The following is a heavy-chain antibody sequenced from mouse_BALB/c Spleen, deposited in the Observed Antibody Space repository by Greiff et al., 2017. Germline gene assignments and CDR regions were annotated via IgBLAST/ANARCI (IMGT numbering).Heavy chain of an antibody. Sequence: VQLKESGPSLVKPSQTLSLTCSVTGDSITSGYWNWIRKFPGNKLEYMGYISYSGSTYYNPSLKSRISITRDTSKNQYYLQLNSVTTEDTATYYCAREGFITTATKGFAYWGQGTLVTVSA. D-gene: IGHD1-2*01. CDR1: GDSITSGY. V-gene: IGHV3-8*02. CDR3: AREGFITTATKGFAY. CDR2: ISYSGST. J-gene: IGHJ3*01.